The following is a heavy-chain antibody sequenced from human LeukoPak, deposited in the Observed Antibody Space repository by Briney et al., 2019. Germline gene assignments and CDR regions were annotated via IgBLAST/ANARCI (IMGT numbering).Heavy chain of an antibody. J-gene: IGHJ4*02. CDR2: IYYTGST. Sequence: SGTLSLTCSVSGGSISSLYWSWIRQPPGKGLEWIGYIYYTGSTNYNPSLKSRVTMFVDMSKNQFSLRLSSVTAADTAVYCCVRHRAYSSSSPFDYWGQGTLVTVSS. CDR3: VRHRAYSSSSPFDY. CDR1: GGSISSLY. D-gene: IGHD6-6*01. V-gene: IGHV4-59*08.